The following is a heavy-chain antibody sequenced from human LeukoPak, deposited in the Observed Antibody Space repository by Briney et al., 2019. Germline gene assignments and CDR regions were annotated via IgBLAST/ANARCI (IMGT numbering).Heavy chain of an antibody. CDR2: INPSGGST. CDR1: GYTFTSYY. V-gene: IGHV1-46*01. J-gene: IGHJ3*02. D-gene: IGHD4-17*01. CDR3: ARGSTVTTKLGAFDI. Sequence: ASVKVSCKASGYTFTSYYMHWVRQAPGQGLERMGIINPSGGSTSYAQKFQGRVTMTRDTSTSTVYMELSSLRSEDTAVYYCARGSTVTTKLGAFDIWGQGTMVTVSS.